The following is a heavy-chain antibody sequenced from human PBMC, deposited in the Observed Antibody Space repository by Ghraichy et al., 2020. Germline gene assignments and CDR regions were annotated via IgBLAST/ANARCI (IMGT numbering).Heavy chain of an antibody. CDR2: INHSGST. CDR1: GGSFSGYY. CDR3: ARSRVTMVRGVSGLFDP. D-gene: IGHD3-10*01. Sequence: SETQSLTCAVYGGSFSGYYWSWIRQPPGKGLEWIGEINHSGSTNYNPSLKSRVTISVDTSKNQFSLKLSSVTAADTAVYYCARSRVTMVRGVSGLFDPWGQGTLVTVSS. J-gene: IGHJ5*02. V-gene: IGHV4-34*01.